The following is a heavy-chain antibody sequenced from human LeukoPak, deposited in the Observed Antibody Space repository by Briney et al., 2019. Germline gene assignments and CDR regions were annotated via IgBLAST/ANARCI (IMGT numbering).Heavy chain of an antibody. D-gene: IGHD3-10*01. V-gene: IGHV1-24*01. CDR2: FDPEDGET. J-gene: IGHJ6*03. CDR3: ATALPALGCYMDV. CDR1: GYTLTELS. Sequence: ASVKVSCKVSGYTLTELSIHWVRQAPGKGLEWMGGFDPEDGETIYAQKFQGRVTMTEDTSTDTAYMELSSLRSEDTAVYYCATALPALGCYMDVWGKGTTVTVSS.